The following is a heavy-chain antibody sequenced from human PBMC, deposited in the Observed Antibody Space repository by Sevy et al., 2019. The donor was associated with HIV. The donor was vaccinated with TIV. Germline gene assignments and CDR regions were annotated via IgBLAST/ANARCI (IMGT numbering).Heavy chain of an antibody. J-gene: IGHJ3*02. V-gene: IGHV1-2*02. Sequence: ASVKVACKASGYTFTDYYMHWVRQAPGQGPEWMGWISPNSDGTKYAQKFQGRVTLTRDTSISTAYMELSRLGPDDTAVYYCAREFDSSANDAFDIWGQGTMVTVSS. D-gene: IGHD3-22*01. CDR2: ISPNSDGT. CDR1: GYTFTDYY. CDR3: AREFDSSANDAFDI.